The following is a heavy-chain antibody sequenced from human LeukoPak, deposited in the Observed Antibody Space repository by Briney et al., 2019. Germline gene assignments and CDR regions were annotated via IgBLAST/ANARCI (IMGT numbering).Heavy chain of an antibody. Sequence: SETLSLTCAVYGGSFSGYYWSWIRQPPGEGLEWIGEINHSGSTNYNPSLKSRVTISVDTSKNQFSLKLSSVTAADTAMYYCARDNYYGSGRNVWGQGTTVTVS. CDR2: INHSGST. V-gene: IGHV4-34*01. D-gene: IGHD3-10*01. J-gene: IGHJ6*02. CDR3: ARDNYYGSGRNV. CDR1: GGSFSGYY.